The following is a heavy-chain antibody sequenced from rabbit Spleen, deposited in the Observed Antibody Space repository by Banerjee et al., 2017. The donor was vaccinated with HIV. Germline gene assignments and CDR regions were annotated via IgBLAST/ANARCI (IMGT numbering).Heavy chain of an antibody. CDR3: ARDLVAVIGWNFNL. CDR2: INTYTGKS. Sequence: QSLEESGGDLVKPEGSLTLTCKASGFSFSDRDVMCWVRQAPGKGLEWIACINTYTGKSVYASWAKGRFTMSRTSSTTVTLQMTSLTAADTATYFCARDLVAVIGWNFNLWGQGTLVTVS. V-gene: IGHV1S40*01. D-gene: IGHD4-2*01. J-gene: IGHJ4*01. CDR1: GFSFSDRDV.